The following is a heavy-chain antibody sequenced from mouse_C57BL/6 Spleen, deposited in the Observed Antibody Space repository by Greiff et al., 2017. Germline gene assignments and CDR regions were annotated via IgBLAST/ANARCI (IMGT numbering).Heavy chain of an antibody. CDR3: ARVLGVFDY. CDR1: GYTFTSYW. Sequence: VQLQQPGAELVKPGASVKLSCKASGYTFTSYWMPWVKQRPGQGLEWIGMIHPNSGSTNYNEKVKSKATLTVDKSTSTAYMQLRSLTSEDSEDYYCARVLGVFDYWGQGTTLTVSS. CDR2: IHPNSGST. J-gene: IGHJ2*01. D-gene: IGHD1-1*01. V-gene: IGHV1-64*01.